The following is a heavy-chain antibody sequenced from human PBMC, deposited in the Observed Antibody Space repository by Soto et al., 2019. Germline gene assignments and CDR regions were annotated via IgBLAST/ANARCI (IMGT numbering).Heavy chain of an antibody. Sequence: SGATLVNNTHTLTLTCTFFGFSRSTSGMWVSWIRQPPGNALEWLALLDWDDDKYYSTSLKTRLTISKDTSKNQVVLTMTNMDPVDTATYHSPTHDKPHTSPTSLDIWGQGTMVTVSS. CDR3: PTHDKPHTSPTSLDI. CDR1: GFSRSTSGMW. CDR2: LDWDDDK. J-gene: IGHJ3*02. D-gene: IGHD3-22*01. V-gene: IGHV2-70*01.